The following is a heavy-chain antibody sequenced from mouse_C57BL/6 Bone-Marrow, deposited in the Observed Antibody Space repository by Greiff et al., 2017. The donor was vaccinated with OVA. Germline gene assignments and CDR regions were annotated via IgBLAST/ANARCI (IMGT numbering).Heavy chain of an antibody. CDR2: IHPNSGST. D-gene: IGHD1-1*01. CDR3: ARKGGSSKGFDY. J-gene: IGHJ2*01. V-gene: IGHV1-64*01. Sequence: QVQLQQPGAELVKPGASVKLSCKASGYTFTSYWMHWVKQRPGQGLEWIGMIHPNSGSTNYNEKFKSKATLTVDKSSSTAYMQLSSLTSEDSAVYYCARKGGSSKGFDYWGQGTTLTVSS. CDR1: GYTFTSYW.